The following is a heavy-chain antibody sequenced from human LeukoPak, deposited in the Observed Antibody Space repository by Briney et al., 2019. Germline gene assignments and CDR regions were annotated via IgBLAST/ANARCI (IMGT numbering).Heavy chain of an antibody. CDR3: ARGQRLRYYYMDV. D-gene: IGHD5-18*01. CDR1: GGSFSGYY. J-gene: IGHJ6*03. CDR2: INHSGST. V-gene: IGHV4-34*01. Sequence: SETLSLTCAVYGGSFSGYYWSWIRQPPGKGLEWIGEINHSGSTNYNPSLKSRVTISVDTSKNQFSLKLSSVTAADTAVYYCARGQRLRYYYMDVWGKGTTVTVSS.